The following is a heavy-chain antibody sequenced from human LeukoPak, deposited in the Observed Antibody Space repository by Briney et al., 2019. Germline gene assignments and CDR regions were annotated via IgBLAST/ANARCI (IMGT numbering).Heavy chain of an antibody. CDR2: ISSSSSTI. CDR3: ARDSSRGYSSSWYPTAEFDY. D-gene: IGHD6-13*01. J-gene: IGHJ4*02. CDR1: GFTFSSYS. Sequence: GGFLRLSCAASGFTFSSYSMNWVRQAPGKGLEWVSYISSSSSTIYYADSVKGRFTIFRDNAKNSLYLQMNSLRAEDTAVYYCARDSSRGYSSSWYPTAEFDYWGQGTLVTVSS. V-gene: IGHV3-48*04.